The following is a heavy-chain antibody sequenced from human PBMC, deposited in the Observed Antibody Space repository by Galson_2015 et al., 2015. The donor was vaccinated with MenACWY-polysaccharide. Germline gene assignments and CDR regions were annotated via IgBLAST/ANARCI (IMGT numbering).Heavy chain of an antibody. D-gene: IGHD1-1*01. CDR2: IKPSGGST. Sequence: SVKVSCKASGYTFTDYYMHWVRQAPGQGLEWMGMIKPSGGSTRYAQKFQGRVTMTRDTSTSSVNMELSSLRSEDTAVYYRARVRSPWSGDQDYYGMDVWGQGTTVTVSS. J-gene: IGHJ6*02. V-gene: IGHV1-46*01. CDR1: GYTFTDYY. CDR3: ARVRSPWSGDQDYYGMDV.